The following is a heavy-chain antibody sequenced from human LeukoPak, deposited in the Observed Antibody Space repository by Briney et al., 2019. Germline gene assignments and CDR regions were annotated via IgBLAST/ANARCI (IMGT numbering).Heavy chain of an antibody. D-gene: IGHD4-17*01. CDR1: GGSISSYY. J-gene: IGHJ4*02. CDR3: AREAVTVTGIYLYDY. Sequence: KPSETLSLTCTVSGGSISSYYWSWIRQPAGKGLEWIGRIYTSGSTNYNPSLKSRVTMSVDTSKNQFSLKLSSVTAADTAVYYCAREAVTVTGIYLYDYWGQGTLVTVSS. CDR2: IYTSGST. V-gene: IGHV4-4*07.